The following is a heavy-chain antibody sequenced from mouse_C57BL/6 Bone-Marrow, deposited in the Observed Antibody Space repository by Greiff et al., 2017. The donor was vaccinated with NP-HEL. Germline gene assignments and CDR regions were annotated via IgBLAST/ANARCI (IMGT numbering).Heavy chain of an antibody. D-gene: IGHD2-1*01. V-gene: IGHV5-4*01. Sequence: EVKLMESGGGLVKPGGSLKLSCAASGFTFSSYAMSWVRQTPEKRLEWVATISDGGSYTYYPDNVKGRFTISRDNAKNNLYLQMSHLKSEDTAMYYVARDRRGNYVWYFDVWGTGTTVTVSS. CDR1: GFTFSSYA. J-gene: IGHJ1*03. CDR2: ISDGGSYT. CDR3: ARDRRGNYVWYFDV.